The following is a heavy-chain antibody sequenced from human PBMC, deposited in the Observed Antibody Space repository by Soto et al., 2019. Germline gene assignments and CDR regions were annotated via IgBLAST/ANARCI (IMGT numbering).Heavy chain of an antibody. Sequence: GGSLRLSCAASGFTLSSYAMHWVRQAPGKGLEWVAVISYDGSNKYYADSVKGRFTISRDNSKNTLYLQKNSLRAEDTAVYYCARDSGSSNWGQGTLVTVSS. J-gene: IGHJ4*02. V-gene: IGHV3-30-3*01. D-gene: IGHD1-26*01. CDR2: ISYDGSNK. CDR1: GFTLSSYA. CDR3: ARDSGSSN.